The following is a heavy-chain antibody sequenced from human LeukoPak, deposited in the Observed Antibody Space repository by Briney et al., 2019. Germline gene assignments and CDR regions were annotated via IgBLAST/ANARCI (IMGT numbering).Heavy chain of an antibody. CDR2: IYYSGST. D-gene: IGHD5-24*01. Sequence: SETLSLTCTVSSGSISSGGYYWSWIRQHPGMGLEWIGHIYYSGSTYDNPSLNSRLTISLDTSKNLFSLKLSSVTAADTAVYHCARGRGGYNYLDYWGQGTLVTVSS. J-gene: IGHJ4*02. CDR3: ARGRGGYNYLDY. CDR1: SGSISSGGYY. V-gene: IGHV4-31*03.